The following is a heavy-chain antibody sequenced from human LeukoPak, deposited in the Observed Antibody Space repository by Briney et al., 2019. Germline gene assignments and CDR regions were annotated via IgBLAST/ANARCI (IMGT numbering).Heavy chain of an antibody. Sequence: ASVKVSCKASGYTFTSYDINWVRQATGQGLEWMGWMNPNSGNTGYAQKFQGRVTMTRNTSISTAYMELSSLRSEDTAVYCCARTYYDFWSGYSYYYYYGMDVWGQGTTVTVSS. D-gene: IGHD3-3*01. CDR3: ARTYYDFWSGYSYYYYYGMDV. CDR1: GYTFTSYD. CDR2: MNPNSGNT. V-gene: IGHV1-8*01. J-gene: IGHJ6*02.